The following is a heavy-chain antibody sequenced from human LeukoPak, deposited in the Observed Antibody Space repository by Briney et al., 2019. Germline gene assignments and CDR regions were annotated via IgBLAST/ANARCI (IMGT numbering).Heavy chain of an antibody. Sequence: GGSLRLSCAASGFTFSDYYMSWIRQAPGKGLEWVSYISSSGSTIYYADSVKGRFTISRDNAKNLLYLQMNSLRAEDTAVYYCATPYYDFWSGYYKRGVRGADAFDIWGQGTMVTVSS. D-gene: IGHD3-3*01. CDR3: ATPYYDFWSGYYKRGVRGADAFDI. CDR1: GFTFSDYY. J-gene: IGHJ3*02. V-gene: IGHV3-11*04. CDR2: ISSSGSTI.